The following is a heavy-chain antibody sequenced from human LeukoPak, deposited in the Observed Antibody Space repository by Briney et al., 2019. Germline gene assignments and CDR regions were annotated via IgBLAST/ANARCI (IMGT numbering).Heavy chain of an antibody. Sequence: GGSLRLSCAASGFIFADYAMHWVRQAPGKGLEWVALISGYGSNTYYVDSVKGRFTISRDNNQNSLYLQMNSLRTEDTALYYCAKDISSGGEDFWGQGTLVTVSS. D-gene: IGHD2-15*01. V-gene: IGHV3-43*02. CDR1: GFIFADYA. CDR2: ISGYGSNT. J-gene: IGHJ4*02. CDR3: AKDISSGGEDF.